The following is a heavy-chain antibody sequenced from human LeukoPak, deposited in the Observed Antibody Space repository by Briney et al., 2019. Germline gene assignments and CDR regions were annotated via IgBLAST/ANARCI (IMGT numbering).Heavy chain of an antibody. CDR1: GFTFSSYS. V-gene: IGHV3-48*01. Sequence: GGSLRLSCAASGFTFSSYSMNWVRQAPGKGLEWVSYISSSSSTIYYADSVKGRFTISRDNSKNTLYLQMNSLRVEDTAVYFCSSGIFSDYWGQGTLVIVSS. CDR2: ISSSSSTI. D-gene: IGHD1-26*01. J-gene: IGHJ4*02. CDR3: SSGIFSDY.